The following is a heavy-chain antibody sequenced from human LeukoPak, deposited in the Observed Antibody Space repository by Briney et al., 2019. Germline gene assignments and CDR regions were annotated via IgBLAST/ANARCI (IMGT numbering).Heavy chain of an antibody. CDR1: GFTFSNYG. J-gene: IGHJ4*02. CDR3: AKDGYAGFDY. V-gene: IGHV3-23*01. CDR2: ISGSGGST. D-gene: IGHD1-1*01. Sequence: GGSLRLSCAASGFTFSNYGMSWVRQAPGKGLQWVSAISGSGGSTYYADSVKGRFTISRDNSKNTLYLQMNSLRAEDTAVYYCAKDGYAGFDYWGQGTLVTVSS.